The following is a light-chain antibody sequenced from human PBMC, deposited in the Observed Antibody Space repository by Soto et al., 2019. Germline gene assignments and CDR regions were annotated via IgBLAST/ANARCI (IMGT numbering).Light chain of an antibody. J-gene: IGLJ1*01. CDR1: SSNIGGNS. CDR2: DDN. V-gene: IGLV1-51*01. CDR3: GSGDSSRGVYV. Sequence: QSVLTQPPSVSAAPGQKVTISCSGSSSNIGGNSVSWYQQLPGTAPKLLIYDDNKRPSGIPDRFSGSKSGTSATLGITGFQRGDEAVYYCGSGDSSRGVYVFGTGTKVPAL.